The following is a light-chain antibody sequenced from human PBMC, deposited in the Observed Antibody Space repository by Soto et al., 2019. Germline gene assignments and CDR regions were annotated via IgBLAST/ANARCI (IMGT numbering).Light chain of an antibody. J-gene: IGKJ1*01. V-gene: IGKV1-5*03. CDR3: RHYNTYSGT. Sequence: DIQMTQSTSTLSGSVGDRVTITCRASQTISSWLAWYQQKPGKAPKLLIYKASTLKSGVPSRFSGSGSGTEFTLTISSLQPDDFATYYCRHYNTYSGTFGQGTKVDIK. CDR1: QTISSW. CDR2: KAS.